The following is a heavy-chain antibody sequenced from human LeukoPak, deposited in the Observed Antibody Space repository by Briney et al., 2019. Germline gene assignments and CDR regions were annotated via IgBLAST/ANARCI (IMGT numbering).Heavy chain of an antibody. CDR1: GYTFTSYG. V-gene: IGHV1-18*01. D-gene: IGHD3-22*01. CDR2: ISAYNGNT. Sequence: ASVKVSCKASGYTFTSYGISWVRQAPGQGLEWMGWISAYNGNTNYAQKLQGRVTMTTDTSTSTAYMELRSLRSDDTAVYYCARDTSDYYDSSGYYSGDYWGQGTLVTVSS. J-gene: IGHJ4*02. CDR3: ARDTSDYYDSSGYYSGDY.